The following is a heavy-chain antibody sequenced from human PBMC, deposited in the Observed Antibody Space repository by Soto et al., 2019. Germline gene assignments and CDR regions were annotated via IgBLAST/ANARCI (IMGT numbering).Heavy chain of an antibody. CDR3: ARDRGYSSSWYDY. CDR1: GGSISSYY. Sequence: SETLSLTCTVSGGSISSYYWSWIRQPPGKGLEWIGYIYYSGSTNYNPSLKSRVTISVDTSKNQFSLKLSSVTAADTAVYYCARDRGYSSSWYDYWGQGTLVTVSS. J-gene: IGHJ4*02. V-gene: IGHV4-59*01. CDR2: IYYSGST. D-gene: IGHD6-13*01.